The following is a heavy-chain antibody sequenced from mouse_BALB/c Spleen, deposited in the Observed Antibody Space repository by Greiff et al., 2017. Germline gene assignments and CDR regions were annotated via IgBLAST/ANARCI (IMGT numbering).Heavy chain of an antibody. CDR3: ARNDGYYDDAMDY. Sequence: QVQLQQSGPGLVQPSQCLSITCTVSGFSLTSYGVHWVRQSPGKGLEWLGVIWSGGSTDYNAAFISRLSISKDNSKSQVFFKMNSLQADDTAIYYCARNDGYYDDAMDYWGQGTSVTVSA. J-gene: IGHJ4*01. V-gene: IGHV2-4-1*01. CDR2: IWSGGST. CDR1: GFSLTSYG. D-gene: IGHD2-3*01.